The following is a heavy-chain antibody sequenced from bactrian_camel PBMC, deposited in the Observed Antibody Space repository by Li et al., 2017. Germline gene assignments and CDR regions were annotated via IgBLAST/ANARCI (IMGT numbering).Heavy chain of an antibody. J-gene: IGHJ4*01. Sequence: HVQLVESGGGSVQSGGSLRLSCAASGNTDNFYCMGWFRQAPGKEREGVAAIDSDGSTNYAHSVKGRFTISHDNAKNTLYLQMNDLKIEDTAVYTCTAQRELEWGQCSVSWPIRTGARGPRSPSP. CDR2: IDSDGST. CDR3: TAQRELEWGQCSVSWPIRT. CDR1: GNTDNFYC. D-gene: IGHD1*01. V-gene: IGHV3S53*01.